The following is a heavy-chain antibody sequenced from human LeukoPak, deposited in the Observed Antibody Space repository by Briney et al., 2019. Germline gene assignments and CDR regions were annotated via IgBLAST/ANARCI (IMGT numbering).Heavy chain of an antibody. D-gene: IGHD3-22*01. V-gene: IGHV3-74*01. Sequence: PGGSLRLSCAASGFTFSSYWMHWVRQAPGKGLVWVSRINSDGSSTSYADSVKGRFTISRDNAKNTLYLQMNSLRAEDTAVYYCARNTYYYDSSGYYGSLCDYWGQGTLVTVSS. J-gene: IGHJ4*02. CDR3: ARNTYYYDSSGYYGSLCDY. CDR1: GFTFSSYW. CDR2: INSDGSST.